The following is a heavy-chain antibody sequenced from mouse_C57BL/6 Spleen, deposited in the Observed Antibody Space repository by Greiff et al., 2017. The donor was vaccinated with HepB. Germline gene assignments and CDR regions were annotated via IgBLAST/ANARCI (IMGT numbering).Heavy chain of an antibody. J-gene: IGHJ1*03. V-gene: IGHV5-9-1*02. CDR1: GFTFSSYA. Sequence: EVHLVESGAGLVKPGGSLKLSCAASGFTFSSYAMSWVRQTPEKRLEWVAYISSGGDYIYYAETVKGRFTISRDNARSTLYLQMSSLKAEDTAMYYWTSGGPYGNFYWYFDVWGTGTTVTVSS. D-gene: IGHD2-1*01. CDR2: ISSGGDYI. CDR3: TSGGPYGNFYWYFDV.